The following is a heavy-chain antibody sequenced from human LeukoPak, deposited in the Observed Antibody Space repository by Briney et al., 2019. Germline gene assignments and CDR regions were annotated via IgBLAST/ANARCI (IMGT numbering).Heavy chain of an antibody. V-gene: IGHV3-23*01. CDR3: ATPPTVTRNY. CDR2: ISGSGGRT. J-gene: IGHJ4*02. Sequence: GGSLRLSCAASGSIFSSYSMNWVRQAPGKGLEWVSSISGSGGRTHYTGSVKGRFTISRDNSKNTLYLQMNSLRAEDTAVYYCATPPTVTRNYWGQGTLVTVSS. CDR1: GSIFSSYS. D-gene: IGHD4-17*01.